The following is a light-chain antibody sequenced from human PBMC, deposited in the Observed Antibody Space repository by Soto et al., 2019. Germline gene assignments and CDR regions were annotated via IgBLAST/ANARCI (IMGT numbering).Light chain of an antibody. CDR2: KAS. J-gene: IGKJ1*01. Sequence: DIPMTQSPSTLSASIGDRVTITCRASQSISDWLAWHQQKPGKAPKLLIYKASSLESGVPSRFSGSGSGTEFTLTISSLQPDDVATYYCLQYETYWTFGQGTKVEIK. CDR1: QSISDW. CDR3: LQYETYWT. V-gene: IGKV1-5*03.